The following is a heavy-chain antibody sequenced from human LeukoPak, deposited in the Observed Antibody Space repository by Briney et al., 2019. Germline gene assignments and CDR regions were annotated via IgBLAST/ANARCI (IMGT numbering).Heavy chain of an antibody. Sequence: GGSLRLSRAASRLTLSSNYMRGVRQAPRRGVEWVSVIYSGGSTYYADPVTGRFTISRDKPKKTLFLQMNSLRAAHTAVCYFVRDGEGYGSGSSDKDAFDMWGQGTMLTVSS. D-gene: IGHD3-10*01. CDR2: IYSGGST. CDR3: VRDGEGYGSGSSDKDAFDM. CDR1: RLTLSSNY. J-gene: IGHJ3*02. V-gene: IGHV3-66*01.